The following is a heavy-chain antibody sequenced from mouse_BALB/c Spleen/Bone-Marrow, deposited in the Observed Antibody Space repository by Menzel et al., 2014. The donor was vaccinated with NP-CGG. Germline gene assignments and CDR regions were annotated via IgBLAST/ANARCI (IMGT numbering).Heavy chain of an antibody. J-gene: IGHJ4*01. CDR1: GFSLSRYS. V-gene: IGHV2-6-4*01. Sequence: VKVIESGPGLVAPSQSLSITCTVSGFSLSRYSVHWVRQPPGKGLEWLGMXWGGGSTDYNSALKSRLSISKDNSKSQVFLKMNSLQTDDAAMYYCARFITTRAMDYWGQGTSVTVSS. CDR2: XWGGGST. D-gene: IGHD1-1*01. CDR3: ARFITTRAMDY.